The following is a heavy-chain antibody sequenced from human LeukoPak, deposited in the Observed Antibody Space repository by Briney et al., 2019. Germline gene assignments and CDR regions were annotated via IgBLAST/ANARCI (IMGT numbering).Heavy chain of an antibody. CDR2: IYSGGST. J-gene: IGHJ4*02. V-gene: IGHV3-NL1*01. CDR1: GFTFSSYG. CDR3: ASKDY. Sequence: GGSLRLSCAASGFTFSSYGMHWVRQAPGKGLEWVSVIYSGGSTYYADSVKGRFTISRDNSKNTLYLQMNSLRAEDTAVYYCASKDYWGQGTLVTVSS.